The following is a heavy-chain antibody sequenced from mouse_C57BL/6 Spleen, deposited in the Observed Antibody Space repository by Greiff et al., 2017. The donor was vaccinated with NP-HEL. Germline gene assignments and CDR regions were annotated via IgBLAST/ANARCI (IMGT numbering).Heavy chain of an antibody. J-gene: IGHJ3*01. CDR3: ARGVHYYDYDEGFAY. Sequence: EVKLVESEGGLVQPGSSMKLSCTASGFTFSDYYMAWVRQVPEKGLEWVANINYDGSSTYYLDSLRSRFIISRDNAKNILYLQMSSLKSEDTATYYCARGVHYYDYDEGFAYWGQGTLVTVSA. CDR1: GFTFSDYY. V-gene: IGHV5-16*01. D-gene: IGHD2-4*01. CDR2: INYDGSST.